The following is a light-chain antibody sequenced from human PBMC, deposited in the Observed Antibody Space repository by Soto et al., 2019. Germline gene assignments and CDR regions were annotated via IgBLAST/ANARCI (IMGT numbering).Light chain of an antibody. V-gene: IGKV1-33*01. CDR1: QDISNS. CDR3: QQYDNLPLT. J-gene: IGKJ4*01. Sequence: DIQMTQSPSSLSASVGDRVTITCQSSQDISNSLNWYQQKPGEAPKLLIYDASNLETGVPSRFSGSGSGPDFTFTISSLQPEDIATYYCQQYDNLPLTFGGGTNVEIK. CDR2: DAS.